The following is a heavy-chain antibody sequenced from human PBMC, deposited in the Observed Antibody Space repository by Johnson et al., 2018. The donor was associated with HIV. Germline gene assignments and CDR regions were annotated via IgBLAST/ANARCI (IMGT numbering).Heavy chain of an antibody. V-gene: IGHV3-15*01. CDR2: IKSKIDDGTI. CDR1: GFTFSSYG. Sequence: VQLVESGGGVVQPGRSLRLSCAASGFTFSSYGMHWVRQAPGKGLEWVGRIKSKIDDGTIDYATPVKGRFSISRDDSKNTLHLQMNSLKIEDTAVYYCTTDRIPVFPYDLGERGAVDIWGQGTMVTVSS. CDR3: TTDRIPVFPYDLGERGAVDI. D-gene: IGHD3-3*01. J-gene: IGHJ3*02.